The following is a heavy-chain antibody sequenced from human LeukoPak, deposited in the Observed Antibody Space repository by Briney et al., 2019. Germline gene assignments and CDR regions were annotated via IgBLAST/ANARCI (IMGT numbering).Heavy chain of an antibody. CDR2: ISYDGSNK. V-gene: IGHV3-30*04. CDR3: ARDLVSYDSLYYGMDV. D-gene: IGHD5-12*01. Sequence: GGSLRLSCAASGFTFSSYAMHWVREAPGKGLEWGAVISYDGSNKYYADSVKRRFTISRDNSKNTLYLQMSSLRAEDTAVYYCARDLVSYDSLYYGMDVWGQGTTVTVSS. CDR1: GFTFSSYA. J-gene: IGHJ6*02.